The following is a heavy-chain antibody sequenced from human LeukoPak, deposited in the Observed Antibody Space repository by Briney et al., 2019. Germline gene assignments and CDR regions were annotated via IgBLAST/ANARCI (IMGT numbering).Heavy chain of an antibody. Sequence: TVKVSCKASGGTFSSYAISWVRQAPGQGLEWMGRIIPILGIANYVQKFQGRVTITADKSTSTAYMELSSLRSEDTAVYYCARVRGEGFDYWGQGTLVTVSS. CDR2: IIPILGIA. CDR3: ARVRGEGFDY. J-gene: IGHJ4*02. D-gene: IGHD3-10*01. V-gene: IGHV1-69*04. CDR1: GGTFSSYA.